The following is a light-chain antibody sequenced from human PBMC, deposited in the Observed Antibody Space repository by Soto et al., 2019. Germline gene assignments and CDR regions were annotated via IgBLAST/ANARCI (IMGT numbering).Light chain of an antibody. CDR1: SSDVGGYNS. J-gene: IGLJ1*01. Sequence: QSMLTQPASVSGSTGQSITISCTGTSSDVGGYNSVSWYQQHPGKAPKLMIYNVSNRPSGVSDRFSGSKSGNTAPLTISGLQAEDEADYYCSSYTSSNTYVFGTGTKVTVL. CDR2: NVS. CDR3: SSYTSSNTYV. V-gene: IGLV2-14*03.